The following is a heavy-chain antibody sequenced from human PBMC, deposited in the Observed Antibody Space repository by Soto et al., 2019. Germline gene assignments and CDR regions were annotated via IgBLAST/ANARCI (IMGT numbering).Heavy chain of an antibody. CDR3: AKVYYSGTFPGAFDV. V-gene: IGHV3-23*01. CDR2: ISAGGSST. D-gene: IGHD1-26*01. Sequence: EVQLLESGGGLVQPGGSLRLSCAVSGFTFSNYAINWVHQAPGKGLEWVSGISAGGSSTFYADSVKGRFTISRDNSMNTLYLHMNSLRAEDTAVYYCAKVYYSGTFPGAFDVWGQGTMVTVSS. J-gene: IGHJ3*01. CDR1: GFTFSNYA.